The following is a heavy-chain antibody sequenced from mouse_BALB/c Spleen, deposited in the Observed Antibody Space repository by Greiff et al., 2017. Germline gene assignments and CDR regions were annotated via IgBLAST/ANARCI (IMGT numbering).Heavy chain of an antibody. CDR2: INPSSGYT. CDR1: GYTFTSYT. V-gene: IGHV1-4*01. D-gene: IGHD2-14*01. Sequence: QVQLQQSGAELARPGASVKMSCKASGYTFTSYTMHWVKQRPGQGLEWIGYINPSSGYTNYNQKFKDKATLTADKSSSTAYMQLSSLTSEDTAVYYCNAAYYRYDAAYWGQGTLVTVSA. CDR3: NAAYYRYDAAY. J-gene: IGHJ3*01.